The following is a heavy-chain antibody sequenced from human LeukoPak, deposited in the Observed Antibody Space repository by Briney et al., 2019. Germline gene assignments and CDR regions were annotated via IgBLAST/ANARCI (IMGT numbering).Heavy chain of an antibody. Sequence: GASLKISCKGPGYSFTSYWIGWVRQMPGKGLEWMGIIYPGDSDTRYSPSFQGQVTISADKSISTAYLQWSSLKASDTAMYYCARAPSSSWYYFDYWGQGTLVTVSS. V-gene: IGHV5-51*01. J-gene: IGHJ4*02. CDR3: ARAPSSSWYYFDY. CDR1: GYSFTSYW. CDR2: IYPGDSDT. D-gene: IGHD6-13*01.